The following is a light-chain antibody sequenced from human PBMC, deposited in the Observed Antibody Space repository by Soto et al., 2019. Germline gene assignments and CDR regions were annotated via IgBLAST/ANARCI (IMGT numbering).Light chain of an antibody. J-gene: IGLJ3*02. V-gene: IGLV7-46*01. CDR3: LLSYSGPRV. CDR2: NTN. CDR1: TGAVTSEHY. Sequence: QAVVTQEPSLTVSPGGTLSLTCGSSTGAVTSEHYAYWFQQKPGQAPRTLIYNTNNKQSWTPARFSGSLLGGKAALTLSGAQPEDEAEYYCLLSYSGPRVFGGGTKVTVL.